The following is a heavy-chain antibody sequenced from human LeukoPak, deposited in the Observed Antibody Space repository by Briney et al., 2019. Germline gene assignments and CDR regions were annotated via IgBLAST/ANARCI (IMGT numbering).Heavy chain of an antibody. Sequence: ASVKVSCKVSGYTLTELSMHWVRQAPGKGLEWMGGFDPEDGETIYAQKFQGRVTMTEDTSTDTAYMELSSLRSEDTAVYYCATLVSGSGYYRGAFDIWGQGTMVTVSS. CDR1: GYTLTELS. J-gene: IGHJ3*02. CDR2: FDPEDGET. CDR3: ATLVSGSGYYRGAFDI. V-gene: IGHV1-24*01. D-gene: IGHD3-22*01.